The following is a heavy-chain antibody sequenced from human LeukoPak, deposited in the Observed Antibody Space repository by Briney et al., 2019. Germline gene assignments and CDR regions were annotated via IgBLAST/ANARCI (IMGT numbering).Heavy chain of an antibody. J-gene: IGHJ6*03. CDR3: ARDPAIPPQSKEIAVAAYYYYYYMDV. D-gene: IGHD6-19*01. CDR2: INPNSGGT. Sequence: SVKVSCKASGYTFTGYYMHWVRQAPGQGLEWMGWINPNSGGTNYAQKFQGRVTMTRDTSISTAYMELSRLRSDDTAVYYCARDPAIPPQSKEIAVAAYYYYYYMDVWGKGTTVTVSS. CDR1: GYTFTGYY. V-gene: IGHV1-2*02.